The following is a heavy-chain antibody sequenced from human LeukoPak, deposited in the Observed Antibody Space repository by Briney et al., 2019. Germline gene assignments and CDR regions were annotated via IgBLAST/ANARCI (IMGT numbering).Heavy chain of an antibody. CDR2: IDYSGST. CDR3: ASRLRAVSHFDY. Sequence: SETLPLTCTVSGRSISSSSYYWPWIRQPPGKELEWIGSIDYSGSTYYTPSLKSRVTISVDTSKNQCSLKLSSVTAADTAVYYCASRLRAVSHFDYWGQGTLVTVSS. J-gene: IGHJ4*02. D-gene: IGHD4-17*01. CDR1: GRSISSSSYY. V-gene: IGHV4-39*01.